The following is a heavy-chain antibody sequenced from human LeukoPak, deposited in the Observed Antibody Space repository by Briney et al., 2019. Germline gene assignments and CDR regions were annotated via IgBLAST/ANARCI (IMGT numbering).Heavy chain of an antibody. CDR2: IYYKGGT. CDR1: GASMSGNY. D-gene: IGHD3-3*01. CDR3: ARGSFRTFDFWSGYYQYDAFDI. V-gene: IGHV4-59*08. Sequence: SETLSLTCTVSGASMSGNYWSWIRQPPGEGLECIGQIYYKGGTDYNPSLKGRVTMSVDTSKKQFSLNLSSVTAADTAVYYCARGSFRTFDFWSGYYQYDAFDIWGQGTMVTVSS. J-gene: IGHJ3*02.